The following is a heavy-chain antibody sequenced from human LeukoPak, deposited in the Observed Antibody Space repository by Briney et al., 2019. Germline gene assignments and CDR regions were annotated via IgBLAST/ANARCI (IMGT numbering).Heavy chain of an antibody. Sequence: RSETLSLTCTVSGGSIRSAGYYWSWIRQHPGKGLEWIGYIYYSGSTYYNPSLKSRVTISVDTSKNQFSLKLTSVTAADTAVFYCARGWGYGDRNWFDPWGQGTLVTVSS. V-gene: IGHV4-31*03. CDR1: GGSIRSAGYY. J-gene: IGHJ5*02. CDR2: IYYSGST. CDR3: ARGWGYGDRNWFDP. D-gene: IGHD4-17*01.